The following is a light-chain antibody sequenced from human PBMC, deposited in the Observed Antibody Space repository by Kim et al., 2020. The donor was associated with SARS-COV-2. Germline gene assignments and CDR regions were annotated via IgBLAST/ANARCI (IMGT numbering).Light chain of an antibody. Sequence: QSVLTQTPSASGTPGQRVTISCSGSSSNIGHNAVNWYQQFPGTAPQLLMYRDNQRPSGVPHRFSGSKSGTSASLAISGLQSEDEADYYCAAWDDSLKGVMCGGGTQLTVL. CDR3: AAWDDSLKGVM. CDR2: RDN. V-gene: IGLV1-44*01. CDR1: SSNIGHNA. J-gene: IGLJ3*02.